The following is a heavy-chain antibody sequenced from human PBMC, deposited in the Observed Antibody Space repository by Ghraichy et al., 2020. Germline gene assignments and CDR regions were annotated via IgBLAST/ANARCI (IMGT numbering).Heavy chain of an antibody. J-gene: IGHJ4*02. D-gene: IGHD3-10*01. CDR1: GFSFSSYW. CDR2: IKQDGSEK. Sequence: GGSLRLSCAASGFSFSSYWMSWVRQSPGKGLEWVANIKQDGSEKFQVDSVKGRFTISRDNAKNSLSLQMNSLRVEDTAVYYCARGVGAGSYHTPFGYWGQGTLVTVSS. CDR3: ARGVGAGSYHTPFGY. V-gene: IGHV3-7*01.